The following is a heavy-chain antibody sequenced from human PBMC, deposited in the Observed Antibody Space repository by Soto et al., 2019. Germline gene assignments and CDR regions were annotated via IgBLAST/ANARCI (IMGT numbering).Heavy chain of an antibody. CDR2: ISAYNGNT. J-gene: IGHJ6*02. Sequence: GASVKVSCKASGYTFTSYGISWVRQAPGQGLEWMGWISAYNGNTNYAQKLQGRVTMTTDTSTSTAYMELRSLRSDDTAVYYCAGFRCIAGLRGYYYYGMDVWGQGTTVTVSS. V-gene: IGHV1-18*04. CDR1: GYTFTSYG. CDR3: AGFRCIAGLRGYYYYGMDV. D-gene: IGHD6-13*01.